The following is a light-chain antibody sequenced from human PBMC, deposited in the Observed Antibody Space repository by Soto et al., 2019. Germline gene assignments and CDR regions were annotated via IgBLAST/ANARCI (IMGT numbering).Light chain of an antibody. V-gene: IGKV3-20*01. CDR1: QSLSSSY. Sequence: ETVLTQSPATLSVSPGETATLSCRASQSLSSSYLAWYQHKPGQAPRLLIYGASSRASGIPDKFSGSGSGTDFTLTISRLEPEDSAVYYCQQYGSFFGQGTKLEIK. CDR2: GAS. J-gene: IGKJ2*01. CDR3: QQYGSF.